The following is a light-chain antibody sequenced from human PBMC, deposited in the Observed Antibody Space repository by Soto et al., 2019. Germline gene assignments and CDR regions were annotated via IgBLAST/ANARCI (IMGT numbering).Light chain of an antibody. CDR3: QQYAGYSRT. CDR1: QSISSW. V-gene: IGKV1-5*03. CDR2: KAS. J-gene: IGKJ1*01. Sequence: DIQMTQSPSTLSASVGDRVTITCRASQSISSWLAWYQQKPGKAPKLLIYKASSLESGVPSRFSGSGSGTEITLTISSLQPDDFATYYCQQYAGYSRTFGQGTKVDIK.